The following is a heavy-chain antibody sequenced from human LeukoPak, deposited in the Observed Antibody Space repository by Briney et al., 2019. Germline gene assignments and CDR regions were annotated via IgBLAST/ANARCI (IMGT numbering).Heavy chain of an antibody. D-gene: IGHD3-10*02. CDR3: ARGYSPRFGADYYYYGMDV. J-gene: IGHJ6*04. Sequence: ASETLSLTCTVSGVSISGYYCSWVRQPPGKGLEWVGYIYSSGSTNYNPSLESRVTISVDTSKNQVSPKLSSVTAADTAVYYCARGYSPRFGADYYYYGMDVWGKGTTVTVSS. CDR2: IYSSGST. V-gene: IGHV4-59*01. CDR1: GVSISGYY.